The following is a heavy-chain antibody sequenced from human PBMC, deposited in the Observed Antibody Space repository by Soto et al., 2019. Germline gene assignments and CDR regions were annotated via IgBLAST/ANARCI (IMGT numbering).Heavy chain of an antibody. J-gene: IGHJ4*02. CDR2: IYYSGST. Sequence: SETLSLTCTVSGGSISSSSYYWGWIRQPPGKGLEWIGSIYYSGSTYYNPSLKSRVTISVDTSKNQFSLKLSSVTAADTAVYYCARHRARSSYFDYWGQGTLVTAPQ. V-gene: IGHV4-39*01. CDR3: ARHRARSSYFDY. CDR1: GGSISSSSYY.